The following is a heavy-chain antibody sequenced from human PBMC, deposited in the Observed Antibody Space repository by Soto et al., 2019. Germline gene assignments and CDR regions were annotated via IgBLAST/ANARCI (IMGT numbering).Heavy chain of an antibody. CDR3: ARGGAAAGTTFDY. CDR2: ISLSGTNI. D-gene: IGHD6-13*01. Sequence: EVQLVESGGGLRQPGGSLRLSCAASGFTFSSYSMNWVRQASGKGLEWISYISLSGTNIHYADSVQGRFTISRDNAKYSLYLQMDSLRAEDTAVYYCARGGAAAGTTFDYWGQGNLVTVSS. CDR1: GFTFSSYS. V-gene: IGHV3-48*01. J-gene: IGHJ4*02.